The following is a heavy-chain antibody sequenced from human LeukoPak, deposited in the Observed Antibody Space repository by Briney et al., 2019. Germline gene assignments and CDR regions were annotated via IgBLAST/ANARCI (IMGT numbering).Heavy chain of an antibody. V-gene: IGHV4-34*01. D-gene: IGHD3-22*01. Sequence: SETLSLTCAVYGGSFSGYYWSWIRRPPGEGLEWIGEINHSGSTNYNPSLKSRVTISVDTSKNQFSLKLSSVTAADTAVYYCARGGYYDSSGYPRTFDYWGQGTLVTVSS. CDR3: ARGGYYDSSGYPRTFDY. CDR2: INHSGST. J-gene: IGHJ4*02. CDR1: GGSFSGYY.